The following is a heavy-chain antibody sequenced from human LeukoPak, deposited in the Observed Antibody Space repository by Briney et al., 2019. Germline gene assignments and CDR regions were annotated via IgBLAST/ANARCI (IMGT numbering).Heavy chain of an antibody. Sequence: GRSLSLSCAASGFTFDDYAVHWVRQAPGKGLEWVSGISWNSGSTSYADSVKGRFTISRDNAKNTLYLQMNSLRAEDTAVYYCARASTRGYYPSNWGQGTLVTVSS. V-gene: IGHV3-9*01. CDR3: ARASTRGYYPSN. J-gene: IGHJ4*02. CDR1: GFTFDDYA. D-gene: IGHD1-26*01. CDR2: ISWNSGST.